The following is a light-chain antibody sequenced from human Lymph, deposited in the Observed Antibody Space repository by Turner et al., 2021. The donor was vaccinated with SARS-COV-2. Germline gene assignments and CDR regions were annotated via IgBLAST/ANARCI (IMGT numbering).Light chain of an antibody. CDR1: SSNLGSNT. Sequence: QSLLTQQPSASGNPGQRVTISCSGSSSNLGSNTVNWYQQLPGTAPKPLIYSNNQRPSGVPDRFSGSKSGTSASLAISGLQSEDEADYYCAAWDDSLNGYVFGTGTKVTVL. J-gene: IGLJ1*01. V-gene: IGLV1-44*01. CDR2: SNN. CDR3: AAWDDSLNGYV.